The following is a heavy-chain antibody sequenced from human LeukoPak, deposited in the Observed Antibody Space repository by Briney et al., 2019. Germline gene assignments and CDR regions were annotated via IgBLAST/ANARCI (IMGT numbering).Heavy chain of an antibody. D-gene: IGHD3-10*01. CDR2: IYTSGST. Sequence: PSETLSLTCTVSGGSISSYYWSWIRQPAGKGLEWIGRIYTSGSTNYHPSLKSRVTMSVDTSKNQFSLKLSSVTAADTAVYYCARTPLNYGSGSYSVYYFDYWGQGTLVTVSS. J-gene: IGHJ4*02. CDR3: ARTPLNYGSGSYSVYYFDY. V-gene: IGHV4-4*07. CDR1: GGSISSYY.